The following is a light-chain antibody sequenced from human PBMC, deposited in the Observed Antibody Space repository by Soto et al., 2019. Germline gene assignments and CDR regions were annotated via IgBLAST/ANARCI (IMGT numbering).Light chain of an antibody. J-gene: IGKJ2*01. V-gene: IGKV1-5*01. CDR2: AAS. CDR3: QQYDIHST. CDR1: QSISNW. Sequence: DIQMTQSPSTLSASVGDRVTITCRASQSISNWLAWYQQKPGKAPNLLIYAASSLQSGVPSRFSGSGSRTEFTLTITSLQADDFATYYCQQYDIHSTFGQGTKLEIK.